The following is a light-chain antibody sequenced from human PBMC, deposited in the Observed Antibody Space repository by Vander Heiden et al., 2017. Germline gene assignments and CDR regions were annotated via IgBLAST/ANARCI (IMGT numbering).Light chain of an antibody. CDR3: HQSSSVPYS. J-gene: IGKJ2*01. CDR2: YAS. Sequence: EIVLTPSPDFQSVAPQEKITITCRASENIGSSLHWYQQKPGQSPKILIKYASQSFSGVPSRFSGGGSGTDFTLTINSLEAEDAATYYCHQSSSVPYSFGQGTKLDIK. CDR1: ENIGSS. V-gene: IGKV6-21*01.